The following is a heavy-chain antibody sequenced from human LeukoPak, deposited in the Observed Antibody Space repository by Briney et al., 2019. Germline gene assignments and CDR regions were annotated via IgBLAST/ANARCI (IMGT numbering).Heavy chain of an antibody. V-gene: IGHV3-30*04. CDR2: ISYDGSNK. CDR3: ARVSDISVAAYFDY. J-gene: IGHJ4*02. CDR1: GFTFSSYA. Sequence: GRSLRLSCAASGFTFSSYAMHWVRQAPGKGLEWVAVISYDGSNKYYADSVKGRFTISRDNSKNTLYLQMNSLRAEDTALYYCARVSDISVAAYFDYWGQGTLVTVSS. D-gene: IGHD6-19*01.